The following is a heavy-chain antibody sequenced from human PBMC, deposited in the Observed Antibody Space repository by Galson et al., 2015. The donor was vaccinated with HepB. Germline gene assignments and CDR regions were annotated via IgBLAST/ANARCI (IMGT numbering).Heavy chain of an antibody. CDR1: GGNFRSYT. Sequence: SVKVSCKASGGNFRSYTFSWLRQAPGQRLEWMGRLIPILGIPNYAQKFRDRVTISANTSTRTAYMEWNSLRSEDTAVYYCARGSSSDYHYYDMDVWGQGTTVTVSS. CDR3: ARGSSSDYHYYDMDV. J-gene: IGHJ6*02. D-gene: IGHD3-10*01. CDR2: LIPILGIP. V-gene: IGHV1-69*02.